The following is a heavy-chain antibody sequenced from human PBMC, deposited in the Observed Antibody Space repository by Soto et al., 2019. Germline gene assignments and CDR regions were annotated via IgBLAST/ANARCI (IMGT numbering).Heavy chain of an antibody. Sequence: SETLSLTCTVSGGSISYYYWSWIRQPAGKGLEWIGRIYTSGSTDYNPSLKSRVTISIDTSKNQFSLKVTSMTAADTAVYYCARERREKIHDGYDIDYWGQGTLVTVSS. V-gene: IGHV4-4*07. J-gene: IGHJ4*02. D-gene: IGHD5-12*01. CDR1: GGSISYYY. CDR2: IYTSGST. CDR3: ARERREKIHDGYDIDY.